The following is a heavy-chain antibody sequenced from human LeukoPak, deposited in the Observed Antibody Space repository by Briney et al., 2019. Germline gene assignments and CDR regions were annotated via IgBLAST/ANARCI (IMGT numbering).Heavy chain of an antibody. J-gene: IGHJ6*02. V-gene: IGHV3-33*08. CDR3: AREIEQWLDYYNGMDV. Sequence: PGGSLRLSCAASGFTFSSYGMHWVRQAPGKGLEWVAVIWYDGSNKYYADSVKGRFTISRDNSKNTLYLQMNSLRAEDTAVYYCAREIEQWLDYYNGMDVWGQGTTVTVSS. CDR2: IWYDGSNK. D-gene: IGHD6-19*01. CDR1: GFTFSSYG.